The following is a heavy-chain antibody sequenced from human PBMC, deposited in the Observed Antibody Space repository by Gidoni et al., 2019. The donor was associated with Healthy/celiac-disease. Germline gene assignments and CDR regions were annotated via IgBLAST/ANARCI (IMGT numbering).Heavy chain of an antibody. V-gene: IGHV3-9*01. CDR1: GATFDAYA. J-gene: IGHJ6*02. CDR3: AKDRTVGVRGEGMDV. D-gene: IGHD3-10*01. CDR2: ISWNSGRI. Sequence: EVQLVESGGGLVQPGRSLRLSCAASGATFDAYAMHWVRQAPGKGLEWVSGISWNSGRIGYADSVKGRFTISRDNAKNSLYLQMNSLRAEDTALYYCAKDRTVGVRGEGMDVWGQGTTVTVSS.